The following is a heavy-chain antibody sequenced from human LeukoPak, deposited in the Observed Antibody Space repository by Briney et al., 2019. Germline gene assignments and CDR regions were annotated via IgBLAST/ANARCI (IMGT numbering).Heavy chain of an antibody. Sequence: GESLKISCKGSGYSFTSYWIGWVRQMPGKGLEWMGIIYPGDSDTRYSPSFQGQVTISADKSISTAYLQWSSLKASVTAIYYLARAITIFGLANFDYWAREPWSPSPQ. CDR1: GYSFTSYW. V-gene: IGHV5-51*01. CDR2: IYPGDSDT. CDR3: ARAITIFGLANFDY. J-gene: IGHJ4*02. D-gene: IGHD3-3*01.